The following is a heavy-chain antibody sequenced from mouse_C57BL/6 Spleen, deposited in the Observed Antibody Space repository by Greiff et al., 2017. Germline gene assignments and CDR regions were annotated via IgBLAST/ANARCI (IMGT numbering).Heavy chain of an antibody. CDR3: ARNYGSILFDY. D-gene: IGHD1-1*01. CDR2: ISPSDSET. J-gene: IGHJ2*01. CDR1: GYTFTSYW. V-gene: IGHV1-61*01. Sequence: QVQLQQPGAELVRPGSSVKLSCKASGYTFTSYWLDWVKQRPGQGLEWIGNISPSDSETHYNQKFKDKATLTVDKSSSTAYMQLSSLTSEDSAFYYCARNYGSILFDYWGQGTTLTVSS.